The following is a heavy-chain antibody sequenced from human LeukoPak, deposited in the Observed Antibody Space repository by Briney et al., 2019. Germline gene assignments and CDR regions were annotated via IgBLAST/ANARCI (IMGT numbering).Heavy chain of an antibody. V-gene: IGHV3-21*01. CDR2: ISSSRSYI. Sequence: GGSLRLSCAASGFTFSSYSMNWVRQAPGKGLEWVSFISSSRSYIYYADSVKGRFTIPRDNAKNSLYLQMNSLRAEDTAVYYCARDSLLWFGELSSPFDYWGQGTLVTVSS. J-gene: IGHJ4*02. CDR1: GFTFSSYS. CDR3: ARDSLLWFGELSSPFDY. D-gene: IGHD3-10*01.